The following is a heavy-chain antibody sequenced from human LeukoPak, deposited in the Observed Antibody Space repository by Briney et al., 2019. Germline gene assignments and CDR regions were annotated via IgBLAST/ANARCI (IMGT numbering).Heavy chain of an antibody. Sequence: GRSLRLSCAASGFTFSNYAMHWVRQAPGKGLEWVAVISYDGFNKYYSDSVKGRFTISRDNSKNTLYLQMNSLRGEDTAVYYCARAEVLLWFGELSMEPINEAFDIWGQGTMVAVSS. CDR1: GFTFSNYA. CDR3: ARAEVLLWFGELSMEPINEAFDI. V-gene: IGHV3-30-3*01. CDR2: ISYDGFNK. D-gene: IGHD3-10*01. J-gene: IGHJ3*02.